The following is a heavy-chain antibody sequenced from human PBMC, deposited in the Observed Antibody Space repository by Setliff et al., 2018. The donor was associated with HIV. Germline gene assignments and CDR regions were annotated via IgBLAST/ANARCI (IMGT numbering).Heavy chain of an antibody. J-gene: IGHJ4*02. CDR2: IYYSGSA. CDR3: ARGGAFCGRDSCYYLDY. D-gene: IGHD2-21*02. CDR1: GDSIDRSNFF. Sequence: PSETLSLTCTVSGDSIDRSNFFWTWIRRHPGKGLEWIGYIYYSGSATYNPSLKSRASISVDTSRNEFSLKLSSVTAADTAVYFCARGGAFCGRDSCYYLDYWGQGSPVTVSS. V-gene: IGHV4-31*03.